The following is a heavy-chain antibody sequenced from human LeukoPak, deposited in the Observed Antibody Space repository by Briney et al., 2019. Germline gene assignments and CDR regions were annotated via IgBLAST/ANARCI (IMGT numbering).Heavy chain of an antibody. CDR2: ISGSGGST. CDR1: GFTFSSYA. Sequence: GGSLRLSCAASGFTFSSYAMSWVRQAPGKGLEWVSAISGSGGSTYYADSVKGRFTISRDNSKNTLYLQMNSLRAEDTTVYYCANQAPLGYCSGGSCYYSSWGQGTLVTVSS. D-gene: IGHD2-15*01. CDR3: ANQAPLGYCSGGSCYYSS. V-gene: IGHV3-23*01. J-gene: IGHJ5*02.